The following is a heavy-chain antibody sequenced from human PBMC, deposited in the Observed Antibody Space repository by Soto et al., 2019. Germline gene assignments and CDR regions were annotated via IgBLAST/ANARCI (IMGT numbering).Heavy chain of an antibody. CDR2: ILHTGGT. CDR1: GGSISCGGFS. V-gene: IGHV4-30-2*01. Sequence: SETLSLTCAVSGGSISCGGFSWSWIRQPPGKGLEWIGYILHTGGTQYNPSLKSRVSMSVDKSKNQFSLHLTSVTAADTAVYYCARLQFGEGFDYWGQGALVTVSS. J-gene: IGHJ4*02. D-gene: IGHD3-10*01. CDR3: ARLQFGEGFDY.